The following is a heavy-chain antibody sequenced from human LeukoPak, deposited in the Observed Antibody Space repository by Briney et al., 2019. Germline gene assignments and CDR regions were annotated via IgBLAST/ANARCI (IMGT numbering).Heavy chain of an antibody. CDR3: ATPQEGDAFDI. V-gene: IGHV1-8*03. CDR2: MNPNSGNT. CDR1: GYTFTSYD. D-gene: IGHD1-14*01. J-gene: IGHJ3*02. Sequence: ASVKVSCKASGYTFTSYDINWVRQATGQGLEWMGWMNPNSGNTGYAQKFQGRVTTTRNTSISTAYMELSSLRSEDTAVYYCATPQEGDAFDIWGQGTMVTVSS.